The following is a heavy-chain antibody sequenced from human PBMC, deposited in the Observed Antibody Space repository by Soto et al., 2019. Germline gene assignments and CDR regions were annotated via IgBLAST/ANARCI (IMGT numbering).Heavy chain of an antibody. J-gene: IGHJ4*02. Sequence: SVKVSCNASGYIFPSYYIHWVRQAPGQGPEWMGMIDPRGGSTSYAQKFQGRVTMTRDTSTSTVYMELSSLRSEDTAVYYCARGRYCSDGYCYSLYFWAQGTLVTVSS. CDR2: IDPRGGST. D-gene: IGHD2-15*01. V-gene: IGHV1-46*01. CDR1: GYIFPSYY. CDR3: ARGRYCSDGYCYSLYF.